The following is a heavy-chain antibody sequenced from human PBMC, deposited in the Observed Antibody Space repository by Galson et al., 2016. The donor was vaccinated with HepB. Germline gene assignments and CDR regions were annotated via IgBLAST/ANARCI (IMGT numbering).Heavy chain of an antibody. V-gene: IGHV3-21*01. CDR1: GFTLSSYN. Sequence: SLRLSCAASGFTLSSYNMNWVRQAPGKGLEWVSSISIGSSYIYYADSVKGRFTISRDNAKNSLYLQMNSLRAEDTAVYYCARDARKTLQDAFDIWGQGTMVTVSS. CDR3: ARDARKTLQDAFDI. CDR2: ISIGSSYI. J-gene: IGHJ3*02.